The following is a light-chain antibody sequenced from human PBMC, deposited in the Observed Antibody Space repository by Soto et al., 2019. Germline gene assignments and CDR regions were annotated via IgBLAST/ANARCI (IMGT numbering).Light chain of an antibody. CDR3: QQYGSSRT. V-gene: IGKV3-20*01. Sequence: EIVLTQSPCTLSLSPGERATLSCRASQSVSSSYLAWYQQKPGQAPRLLIYGASSRATGIPDRFSGSGSGTDFTLTISRLEPEDFAVYYCQQYGSSRTFGQGNKV. J-gene: IGKJ1*01. CDR1: QSVSSSY. CDR2: GAS.